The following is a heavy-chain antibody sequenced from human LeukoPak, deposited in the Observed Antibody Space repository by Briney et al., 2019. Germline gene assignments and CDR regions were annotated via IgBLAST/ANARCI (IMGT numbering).Heavy chain of an antibody. CDR1: GFTFRDAA. J-gene: IGHJ4*02. V-gene: IGHV3-23*01. Sequence: GGSLRLSCAASGFTFRDAAMTWVRQAPGKGLEWVSLISSSGANAYYADSVKGRFTISRDSSKNTLYLQMNSLRAEDTAVYYCAKDHGYDCSTTSCYTYWGQGTLVTVSS. D-gene: IGHD2-2*02. CDR3: AKDHGYDCSTTSCYTY. CDR2: ISSSGANA.